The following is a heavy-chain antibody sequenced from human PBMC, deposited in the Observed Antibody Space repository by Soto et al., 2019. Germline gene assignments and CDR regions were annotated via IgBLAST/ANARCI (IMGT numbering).Heavy chain of an antibody. CDR1: GYTFTKYW. CDR3: ARRDMLTGYVYSDY. J-gene: IGHJ4*02. CDR2: IYPDDSDT. Sequence: ESLKISCQASGYTFTKYWVGLVRQMPGKGLEWMGIIYPDDSDTRYSPSFQGHVAISADKSISTAYLQWSSLKASDSATYYCARRDMLTGYVYSDYWGQGTQVTVSS. V-gene: IGHV5-51*01. D-gene: IGHD3-9*01.